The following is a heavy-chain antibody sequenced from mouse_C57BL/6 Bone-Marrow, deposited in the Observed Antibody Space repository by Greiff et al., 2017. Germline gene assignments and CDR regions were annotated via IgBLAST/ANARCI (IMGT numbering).Heavy chain of an antibody. Sequence: DVKLVESGGGLVKPGGSLKLSCAASGFTFSSYTMSWVRQTPEKRLEWVATISGGGGNTYYPDSGKGRFTISRDNAKNTLYLQMSSLGSEDTALYYCARLVYYGSTLYYFDYWGQGTTLTVSS. CDR3: ARLVYYGSTLYYFDY. D-gene: IGHD1-1*01. V-gene: IGHV5-9*01. CDR1: GFTFSSYT. CDR2: ISGGGGNT. J-gene: IGHJ2*01.